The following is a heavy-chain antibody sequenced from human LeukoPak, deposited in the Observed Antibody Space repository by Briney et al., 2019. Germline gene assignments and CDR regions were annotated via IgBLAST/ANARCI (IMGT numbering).Heavy chain of an antibody. CDR1: GFTFSSYD. Sequence: GGSLRLSCAVSGFTFSSYDMSWVRQAPGKGLEWVSAISGSGASTYYADSVKGRFTISRDNSKSTRYLQMNNLSAGETAVYYCARGRVSSSSWYSTYYYYYYMDGWGKGTTVTVSS. CDR2: ISGSGAST. CDR3: ARGRVSSSSWYSTYYYYYYMDG. J-gene: IGHJ6*03. D-gene: IGHD6-13*01. V-gene: IGHV3-23*01.